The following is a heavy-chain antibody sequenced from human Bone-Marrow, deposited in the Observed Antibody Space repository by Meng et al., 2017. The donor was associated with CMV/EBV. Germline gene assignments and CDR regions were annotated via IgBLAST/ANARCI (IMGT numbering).Heavy chain of an antibody. CDR2: IYYSGST. CDR1: GGSISSSSYY. J-gene: IGHJ5*02. V-gene: IGHV4-39*07. Sequence: SETLSLTCTVSGGSISSSSYYWGWIRQPPGKGLEWIGSIYYSGSTSYNPSLKSRVTISVDTSQNQFSLKLSSVTAADTVVYYCARGETVRAIFGVVITNNWFDPWGQGTLVTVSS. D-gene: IGHD3-3*01. CDR3: ARGETVRAIFGVVITNNWFDP.